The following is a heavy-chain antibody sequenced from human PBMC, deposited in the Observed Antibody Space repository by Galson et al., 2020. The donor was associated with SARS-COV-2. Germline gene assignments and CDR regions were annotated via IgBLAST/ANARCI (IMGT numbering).Heavy chain of an antibody. CDR3: AREALGATKSYYYGMDV. J-gene: IGHJ6*02. CDR1: GFTFSSYA. Sequence: GESLKISCAASGFTFSSYAMHWVRQAPGKGLEWVAVISYDGSNKYYADSVKGRFTISRDNSKNTLYLQMNSLRAEDTAVYYCAREALGATKSYYYGMDVWGQGTTVTVSS. V-gene: IGHV3-30-3*01. CDR2: ISYDGSNK. D-gene: IGHD1-26*01.